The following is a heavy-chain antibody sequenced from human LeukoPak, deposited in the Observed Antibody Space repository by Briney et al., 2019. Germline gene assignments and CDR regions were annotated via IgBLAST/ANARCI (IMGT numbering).Heavy chain of an antibody. D-gene: IGHD3-16*01. Sequence: GASVKVSCKASGYTFTGYYMHWVRQAPGQGLEWMGWINPNSGGTNYAQKFQGRVTMTRDTSISTAYMELSRLRSDDTAVYYCARDTLVFRVAFDIWGQGTMVTVSS. CDR3: ARDTLVFRVAFDI. CDR2: INPNSGGT. J-gene: IGHJ3*02. V-gene: IGHV1-2*02. CDR1: GYTFTGYY.